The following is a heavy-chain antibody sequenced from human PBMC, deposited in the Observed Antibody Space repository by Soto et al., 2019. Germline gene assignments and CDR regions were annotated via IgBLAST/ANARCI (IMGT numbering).Heavy chain of an antibody. CDR3: ASAGYCSGGSCYEVLDY. D-gene: IGHD2-15*01. CDR2: IWYDGSNK. CDR1: GFTFSSYG. Sequence: GGSLRLSCAASGFTFSSYGMHWVRQAPGKGLEWVAVIWYDGSNKYYADSVKGRFTISRDNSKNKLYLQMNSLRAEDTAVYYCASAGYCSGGSCYEVLDYWGQGTLVTVSS. J-gene: IGHJ4*02. V-gene: IGHV3-33*01.